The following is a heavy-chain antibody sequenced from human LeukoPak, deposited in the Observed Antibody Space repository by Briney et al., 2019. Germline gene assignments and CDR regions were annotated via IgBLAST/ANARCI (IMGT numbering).Heavy chain of an antibody. V-gene: IGHV3-74*01. Sequence: GGSLRLSCAASGFTFSSYWMHWVRQAPGKGLVWVSRINSDGSSTSYADSVKGRFTISRDNAKNTLYLQMNSLRAEDTAVYYCARGGWEYDSSGYYPQDYWGQGTLVTVSS. CDR3: ARGGWEYDSSGYYPQDY. CDR2: INSDGSST. D-gene: IGHD3-22*01. CDR1: GFTFSSYW. J-gene: IGHJ4*02.